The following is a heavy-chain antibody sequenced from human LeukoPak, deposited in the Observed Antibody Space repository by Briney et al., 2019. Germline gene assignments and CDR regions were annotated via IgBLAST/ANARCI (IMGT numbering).Heavy chain of an antibody. CDR2: IYAGGNT. CDR1: GFTLNTNY. CDR3: AREVYSSTWFDL. D-gene: IGHD6-13*01. J-gene: IGHJ4*02. V-gene: IGHV3-66*01. Sequence: GGSLRLSCAVSGFTLNTNYMNWVRQVPGKGLEWVSVIYAGGNTYYADSVKERFTISRDNSRNTLYLQMNSLRGDDTAVYYCAREVYSSTWFDLWGQGTLVTVSS.